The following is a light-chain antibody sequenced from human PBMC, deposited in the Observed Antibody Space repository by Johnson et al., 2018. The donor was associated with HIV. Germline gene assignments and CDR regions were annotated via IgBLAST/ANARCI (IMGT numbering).Light chain of an antibody. CDR2: ENT. CDR3: GTWDTSLSAGGV. V-gene: IGLV1-51*02. Sequence: QSVLTQPPSVSAAPGQKVTISCSGSSSNIGNNYVSWYQQLPGTAPKLLIYENTKRPSGIPDRFYGSKSGTSATLGITGLQTGDEADYYCGTWDTSLSAGGVFGTGTKVTVL. CDR1: SSNIGNNY. J-gene: IGLJ1*01.